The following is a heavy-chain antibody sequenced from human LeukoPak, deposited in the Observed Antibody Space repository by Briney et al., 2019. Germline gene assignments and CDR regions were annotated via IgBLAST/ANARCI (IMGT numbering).Heavy chain of an antibody. CDR2: FNSDETST. D-gene: IGHD5-18*01. V-gene: IGHV3-74*01. CDR3: ATEANTAMTT. J-gene: IGHJ5*02. CDR1: GFTFSRYW. Sequence: GRPLRLSCAASGFTFSRYWMHWVRQAPGKGLVWVARFNSDETSTSYAASVKGRFTISRDNAKNTLYLQMNSLRAEDTAVYYCATEANTAMTTWGQGTLVTVSS.